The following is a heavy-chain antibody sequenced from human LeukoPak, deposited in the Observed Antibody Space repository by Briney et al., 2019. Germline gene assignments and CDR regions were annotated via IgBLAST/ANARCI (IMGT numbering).Heavy chain of an antibody. CDR1: GYTFTSYA. D-gene: IGHD6-13*01. CDR3: AAGIRSWYGTDY. J-gene: IGHJ4*02. Sequence: ASVKVSCKASGYTFTSYAMHWVRQAPGQRLEWMGWINAGNGNTKYSQKFQGRVTITGDTSASTAYMELSSLRSEDTAVYYCAAGIRSWYGTDYLGQGTLVTVSS. V-gene: IGHV1-3*01. CDR2: INAGNGNT.